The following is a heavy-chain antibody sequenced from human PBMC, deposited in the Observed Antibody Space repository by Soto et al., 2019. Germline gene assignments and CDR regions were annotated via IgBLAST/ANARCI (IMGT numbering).Heavy chain of an antibody. CDR1: GYTFTNYG. CDR2: INTSNDNK. Sequence: ASVKVSGKASGYTFTNYGISWVRQAPGEGLEWVGWINTSNDNKKYSKKFQGRLTITTDTSTSTTYMELSSLRSEDTAVYYYGRSGVGATGEILYNAMDVWGQGTTVTVSS. CDR3: GRSGVGATGEILYNAMDV. J-gene: IGHJ6*02. D-gene: IGHD1-26*01. V-gene: IGHV1-18*01.